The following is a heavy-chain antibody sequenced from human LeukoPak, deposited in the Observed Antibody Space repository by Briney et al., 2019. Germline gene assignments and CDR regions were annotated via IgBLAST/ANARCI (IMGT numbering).Heavy chain of an antibody. Sequence: QSGGSLRLSCAASGFTFSSYAMSWVRQPPGKGLEWILAISGSGGSTYYADSVKGRFTISRDNTKNTLYLQMNSLRAEDTAVYYCAKDRGGYWSGGSCYNDYWGQGTLVTVYS. CDR3: AKDRGGYWSGGSCYNDY. CDR1: GFTFSSYA. J-gene: IGHJ4*02. D-gene: IGHD2-15*01. V-gene: IGHV3-23*01. CDR2: ISGSGGST.